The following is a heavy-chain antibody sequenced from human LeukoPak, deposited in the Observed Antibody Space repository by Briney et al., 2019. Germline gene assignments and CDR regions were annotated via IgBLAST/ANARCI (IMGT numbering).Heavy chain of an antibody. V-gene: IGHV3-33*01. CDR1: GFTFSSYG. Sequence: GGSLRLACAASGFTFSSYGMHWVRQAPGKGLEWVAVIWYDGSNKYYADSVKGRFTISRDNSKNTLYLQMNSLRAEDTAVYYCASVKARSSGWFQFDYWGQGTLVTVSS. J-gene: IGHJ4*02. D-gene: IGHD6-19*01. CDR3: ASVKARSSGWFQFDY. CDR2: IWYDGSNK.